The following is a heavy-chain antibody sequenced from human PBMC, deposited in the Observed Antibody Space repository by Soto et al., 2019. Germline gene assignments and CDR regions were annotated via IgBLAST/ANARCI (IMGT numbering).Heavy chain of an antibody. CDR2: IIPIFGTA. J-gene: IGHJ5*02. CDR3: ARSHDFGSGYPPAYNWFDP. Sequence: QVQLVQSGAEVKKPGSSVKVSCKASGGTFSSYAISWVRQAPGQGLEWMGGIIPIFGTANYAQKFQGRVTITADKSTSTAYMELSSLRAEDMAVYYCARSHDFGSGYPPAYNWFDPWGQGTLVTVSS. D-gene: IGHD3-3*01. CDR1: GGTFSSYA. V-gene: IGHV1-69*06.